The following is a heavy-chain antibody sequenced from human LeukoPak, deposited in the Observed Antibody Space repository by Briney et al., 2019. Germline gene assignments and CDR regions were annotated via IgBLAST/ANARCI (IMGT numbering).Heavy chain of an antibody. J-gene: IGHJ3*02. Sequence: ASVKVSCKASGYTFTGYYMHWVRQAPGQGLEWMGWINPNSGGTNYAQKFQGRVTMTRDTSISTAYMELSRLRSDDTAVYYCATLYCSSTSCYGAFDIRGQGTMVTVSS. CDR3: ATLYCSSTSCYGAFDI. D-gene: IGHD2-2*01. V-gene: IGHV1-2*02. CDR1: GYTFTGYY. CDR2: INPNSGGT.